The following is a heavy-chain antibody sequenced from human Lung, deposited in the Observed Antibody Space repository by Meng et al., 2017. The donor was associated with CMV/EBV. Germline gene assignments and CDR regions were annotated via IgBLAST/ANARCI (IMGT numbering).Heavy chain of an antibody. Sequence: XPVSGGSISSGDYYWSWIRQHPGKGLEWIGYIYFSGNTYYSPSLKSRVTVSVDTSKNQFSLKLSSVTAADTAVYYCARDPGGYCRNTNCPRWFDPWGQGXLVTVSS. D-gene: IGHD2-2*01. CDR3: ARDPGGYCRNTNCPRWFDP. V-gene: IGHV4-31*03. CDR2: IYFSGNT. CDR1: GGSISSGDYY. J-gene: IGHJ5*02.